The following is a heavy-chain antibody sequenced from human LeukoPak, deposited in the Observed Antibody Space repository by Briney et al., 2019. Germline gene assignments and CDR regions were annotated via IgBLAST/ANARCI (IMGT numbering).Heavy chain of an antibody. CDR1: GFTFSSYG. CDR2: IRYDGSNK. V-gene: IGHV3-30*02. J-gene: IGHJ4*02. CDR3: AKDSESYGSGSYFIYYFDY. Sequence: PGGSLRLSCAASGFTFSSYGMHWVRQAPGKGLEWVAFIRYDGSNKYYADSVKGRFTISGDNSKNTLYLQMNSLRAEDTAVYYCAKDSESYGSGSYFIYYFDYWGQGTLVTVSS. D-gene: IGHD3-10*01.